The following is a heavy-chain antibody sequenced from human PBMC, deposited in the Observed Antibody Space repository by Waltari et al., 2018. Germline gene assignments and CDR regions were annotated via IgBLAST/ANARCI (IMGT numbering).Heavy chain of an antibody. J-gene: IGHJ4*02. CDR1: GIKFSTYW. D-gene: IGHD6-19*01. CDR3: VTDVSGWYVN. Sequence: PLVVFGGGLVQPGGFLRLSCSASGIKFSTYWLTWVRQAPGGGLDGVANIKQDGSAKYYVDSVRFRSTISRDNANNSLFLQINSLRDDDTAVYYCVTDVSGWYVNWGQGTSVTVSS. V-gene: IGHV3-7*01. CDR2: IKQDGSAK.